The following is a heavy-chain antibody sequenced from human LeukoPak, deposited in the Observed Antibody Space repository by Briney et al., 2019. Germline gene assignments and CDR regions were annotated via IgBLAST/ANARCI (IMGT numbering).Heavy chain of an antibody. J-gene: IGHJ4*02. D-gene: IGHD6-19*01. V-gene: IGHV1-18*01. CDR1: GYTFTSYG. CDR3: ARTTRYSSGWYQTADY. CDR2: ISAYNGNT. Sequence: ASVKVSCKASGYTFTSYGISWVRQAPGQGLEWMGWISAYNGNTNYAQKLQGRVTMTTDTSTSTAYMELRSLRSDDTAVYYCARTTRYSSGWYQTADYWGQGTLVTVSS.